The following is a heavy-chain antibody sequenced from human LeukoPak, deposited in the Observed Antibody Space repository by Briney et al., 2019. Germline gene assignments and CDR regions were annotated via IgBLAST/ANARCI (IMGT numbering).Heavy chain of an antibody. CDR1: GYTLTELS. CDR2: SDPEDGET. CDR3: ASDGEYHDMTA. J-gene: IGHJ5*02. Sequence: PGASVEVSCKVSGYTLTELSMHWVRQAPGKGLEWMGGSDPEDGETIYAQKFQGRVTMTRNTSISTAYMELSSLRSEDTAVYYCASDGEYHDMTAWGQGTLVTVSS. D-gene: IGHD3-9*01. V-gene: IGHV1-24*01.